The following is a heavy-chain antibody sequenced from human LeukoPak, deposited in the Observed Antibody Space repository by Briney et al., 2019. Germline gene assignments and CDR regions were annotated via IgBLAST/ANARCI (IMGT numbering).Heavy chain of an antibody. J-gene: IGHJ4*02. Sequence: GGSLRLSCAAYGFTFSSYGMHWVRQAPGKGLEWVAFTQYDGSSKYSADSVKGRFTISRDNSKNTLYLQMNSLRAEDTAVYYCAKDGSYSASDWGQGTLVTVSS. V-gene: IGHV3-30*02. CDR2: TQYDGSSK. D-gene: IGHD1-26*01. CDR3: AKDGSYSASD. CDR1: GFTFSSYG.